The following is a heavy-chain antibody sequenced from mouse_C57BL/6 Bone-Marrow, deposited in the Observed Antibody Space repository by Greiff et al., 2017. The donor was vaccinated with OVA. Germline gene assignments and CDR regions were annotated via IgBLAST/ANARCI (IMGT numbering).Heavy chain of an antibody. Sequence: VQLQQPGAELVKPGASVKVSCKASGYTFTSYWMHWVKQRPGQGLEWIGRIHPSDSDTNYNQKFKGKATLPVDQSSSTAYMQLSSLKSEDSAVYYCAIPIYDGPGISYYAMDYWGQGTSVTVSS. CDR1: GYTFTSYW. CDR3: AIPIYDGPGISYYAMDY. CDR2: IHPSDSDT. D-gene: IGHD2-3*01. V-gene: IGHV1-74*01. J-gene: IGHJ4*01.